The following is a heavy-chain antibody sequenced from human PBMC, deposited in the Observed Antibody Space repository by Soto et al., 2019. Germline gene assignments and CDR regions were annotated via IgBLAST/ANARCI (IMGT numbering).Heavy chain of an antibody. CDR1: GFNFSSYG. CDR2: IWYDGSNK. V-gene: IGHV3-33*01. D-gene: IGHD6-13*01. J-gene: IGHJ6*02. CDR3: ARGGYSSSWYRDYYDYYGMDV. Sequence: QVQLVESGGGVVQPGRSLRLSCAASGFNFSSYGMHWVRQAPGKGLEWVAVIWYDGSNKYYADSVKGRFTISRDNSKNSLYQQMNRLRAEYTAVYYCARGGYSSSWYRDYYDYYGMDVWGQGTTVTVSS.